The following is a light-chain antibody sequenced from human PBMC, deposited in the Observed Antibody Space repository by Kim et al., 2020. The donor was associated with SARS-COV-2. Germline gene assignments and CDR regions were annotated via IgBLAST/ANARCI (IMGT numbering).Light chain of an antibody. J-gene: IGKJ5*01. CDR1: QGISSG. Sequence: GDRVTITCRTSQGISSGLAWYQQKPGKAPNLLISDASNLQSGVPSRFSGSGSGTDFTLTISSLQPEDFATYFCEQFYTYPLTFGQGTRLEIK. V-gene: IGKV1-13*02. CDR2: DAS. CDR3: EQFYTYPLT.